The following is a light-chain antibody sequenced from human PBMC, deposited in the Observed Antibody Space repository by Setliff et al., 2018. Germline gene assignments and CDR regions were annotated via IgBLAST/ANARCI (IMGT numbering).Light chain of an antibody. CDR2: DVG. V-gene: IGLV2-14*01. CDR1: SSDVGGYNH. Sequence: QSVLTQPASVSGSPGQSITISCTGSSSDVGGYNHVSWYQQHPGKAPKLMIYDVGKRPSGVSNRSSGSKSGNTASLTISGLQAEDEADYYCSSYTGSNSHVFGTGTKATVL. CDR3: SSYTGSNSHV. J-gene: IGLJ1*01.